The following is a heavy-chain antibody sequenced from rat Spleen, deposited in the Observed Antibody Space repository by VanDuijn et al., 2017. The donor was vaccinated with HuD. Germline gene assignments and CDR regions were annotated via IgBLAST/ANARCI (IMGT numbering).Heavy chain of an antibody. D-gene: IGHD5-1*01. CDR3: ARAPGNGYVMDA. CDR1: GFSLTSYH. J-gene: IGHJ4*01. V-gene: IGHV2-32*01. Sequence: QVQLKESGPGLVQPSQTLSLTCTVSGFSLTSYHVHWVRQPPGKGMEWMGVMWSDGDTSYNSALKSRLSISRDTSKSQVFLKMSSLQTEDTATYYWARAPGNGYVMDAWGQGASVTVSS. CDR2: MWSDGDT.